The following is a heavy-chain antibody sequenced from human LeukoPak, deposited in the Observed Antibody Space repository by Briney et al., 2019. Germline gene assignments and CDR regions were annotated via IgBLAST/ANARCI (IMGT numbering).Heavy chain of an antibody. D-gene: IGHD6-19*01. J-gene: IGHJ4*02. Sequence: GGSLRLSCAASGFTFSSYAMSWVRQAPGKGLEWVSAISGSGGSTYYADSVKARFTISRDNSKNTLYPKMNSLRAEDTAVYYCAKCVAGTLIAPDYWGQGTLVTVSS. CDR1: GFTFSSYA. CDR3: AKCVAGTLIAPDY. CDR2: ISGSGGST. V-gene: IGHV3-23*01.